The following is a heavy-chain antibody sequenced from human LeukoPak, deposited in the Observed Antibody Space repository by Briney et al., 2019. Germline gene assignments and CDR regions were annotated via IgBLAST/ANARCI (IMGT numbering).Heavy chain of an antibody. J-gene: IGHJ4*02. CDR3: ARSSVGSGSNFDY. V-gene: IGHV4-4*07. Sequence: SETLSLTCSVSADSITNYYWNWIRHPAGKGLEWIGRIYINGITNYNPSLKSRVTMSVDTSKNHFSLNLSSVTAADTAVYYCARSSVGSGSNFDYWGQGTLVTVSS. CDR1: ADSITNYY. D-gene: IGHD3-10*01. CDR2: IYINGIT.